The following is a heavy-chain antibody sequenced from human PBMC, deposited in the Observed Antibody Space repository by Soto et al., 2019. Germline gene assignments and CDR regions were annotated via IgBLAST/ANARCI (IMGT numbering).Heavy chain of an antibody. CDR3: AKATATGGGAFDI. D-gene: IGHD2-8*02. J-gene: IGHJ3*02. V-gene: IGHV3-23*01. CDR2: ILVGGST. CDR1: GFICTSYD. Sequence: GGSLRLYCAASGFICTSYDMSWVRQAPGKGLEWVSTILVGGSTHYEDSVKGRFTISRDRSKNTLYLQMNSLTAGDTAVYCCAKATATGGGAFDICGQGTMVTVSS.